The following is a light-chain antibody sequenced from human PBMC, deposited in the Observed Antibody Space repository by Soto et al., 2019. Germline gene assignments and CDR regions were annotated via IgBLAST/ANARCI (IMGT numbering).Light chain of an antibody. CDR3: EIWDSNSYVV. Sequence: QSVLTQSSSASASLGSSVKLTCTLSSGHSSYIIAWHQQQPGKAPRYLMKLEGSGSYNKGSGVPDRFSGSSSGADRYLTISNVQSEDEADYYCEIWDSNSYVVFGGGTKVTVL. CDR2: LEGSGSY. V-gene: IGLV4-60*01. J-gene: IGLJ2*01. CDR1: SGHSSYI.